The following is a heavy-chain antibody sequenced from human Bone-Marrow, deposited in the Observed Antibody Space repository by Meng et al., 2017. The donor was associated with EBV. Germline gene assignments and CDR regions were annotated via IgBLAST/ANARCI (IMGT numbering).Heavy chain of an antibody. J-gene: IGHJ4*02. CDR3: VRDGKYFGTPGSLDY. V-gene: IGHV4-61*01. CDR2: VHYIGST. Sequence: QVQLQESGPGLVKPSETLSLTCTVSGGSVSSDNYYWSWIRQPPGKGLEWIGYVHYIGSTIDNPSLKSRVTISVDRSKNQFSLKLSSVTAADTAVYYCVRDGKYFGTPGSLDYWGQGTLVTVSS. D-gene: IGHD3-10*01. CDR1: GGSVSSDNYY.